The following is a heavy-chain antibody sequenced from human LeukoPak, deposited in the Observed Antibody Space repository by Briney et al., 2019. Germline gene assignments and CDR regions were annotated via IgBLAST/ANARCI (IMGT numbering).Heavy chain of an antibody. J-gene: IGHJ4*02. V-gene: IGHV3-11*01. D-gene: IGHD3-10*01. CDR3: ARAIWRGKEEFDY. Sequence: GGSLRLSCAASGFTFSDYYMSWIRQAPGKGLEWVSYISSSGSTIYYADSVKGRFTISRDNAKNSLYLQMNSLRAEDTAVYYCARAIWRGKEEFDYWGQGTLVTVSS. CDR1: GFTFSDYY. CDR2: ISSSGSTI.